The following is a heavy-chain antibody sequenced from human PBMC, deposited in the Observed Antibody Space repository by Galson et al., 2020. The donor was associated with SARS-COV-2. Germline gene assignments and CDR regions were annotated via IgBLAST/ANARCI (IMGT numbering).Heavy chain of an antibody. D-gene: IGHD6-19*01. Sequence: SGPTLVKPTQTLTLTCTFSGFSLRTTGMRVSWIRQPPGKALEWLARIDWDDDKFYSTSLKTRLTISKDTSKNQVVLTMTNMDPVDTATYYCARIRRDSSGWNSGAFDIWGQGTMVTVSS. V-gene: IGHV2-70*04. CDR1: GFSLRTTGMR. CDR3: ARIRRDSSGWNSGAFDI. CDR2: IDWDDDK. J-gene: IGHJ3*02.